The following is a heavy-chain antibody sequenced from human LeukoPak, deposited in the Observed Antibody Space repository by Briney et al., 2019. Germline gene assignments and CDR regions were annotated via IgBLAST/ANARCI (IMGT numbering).Heavy chain of an antibody. CDR2: ISAYNGNT. Sequence: GASVKVSCKASGYTFTSYGISWVRQAPGQGLEWMGWISAYNGNTNYAQKLQGRVTMTTDTSTSTAYMELRSLRSDDTAVYYCARGSSSWYGPADYYMDVWGKGTTVTVSS. CDR1: GYTFTSYG. CDR3: ARGSSSWYGPADYYMDV. J-gene: IGHJ6*03. V-gene: IGHV1-18*01. D-gene: IGHD6-13*01.